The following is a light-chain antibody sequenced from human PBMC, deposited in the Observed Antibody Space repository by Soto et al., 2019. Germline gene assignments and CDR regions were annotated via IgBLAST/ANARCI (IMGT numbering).Light chain of an antibody. CDR3: SSYTGSSTLL. CDR1: SSDVGGYDC. J-gene: IGLJ2*01. V-gene: IGLV2-14*03. CDR2: DVS. Sequence: QSALTQPASVSGSPGQSITISCTGTSSDVGGYDCVSWYQQHPGKDPKLMIYDVSDRPSGVSSRFSGSKSGNTASLTISGLQPEDEADYYCSSYTGSSTLLFGGGTELTVL.